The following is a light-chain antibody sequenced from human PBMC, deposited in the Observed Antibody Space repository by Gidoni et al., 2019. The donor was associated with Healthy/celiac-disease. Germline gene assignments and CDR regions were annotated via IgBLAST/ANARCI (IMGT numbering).Light chain of an antibody. CDR2: WAS. Sequence: DIVMTQSPESLAVSLGERATIKCKSSQSVLYSSNNKNYLAWYQQKPGQPPKLLIYWASTRESGVPDRFSGSGSGTDFTLTISSLQAEDVAVYYCQQYYSTLKTFGQGTKVEIK. V-gene: IGKV4-1*01. CDR3: QQYYSTLKT. CDR1: QSVLYSSNNKNY. J-gene: IGKJ1*01.